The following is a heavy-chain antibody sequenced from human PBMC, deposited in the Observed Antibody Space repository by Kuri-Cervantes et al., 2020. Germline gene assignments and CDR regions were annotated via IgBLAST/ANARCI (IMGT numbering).Heavy chain of an antibody. Sequence: SETLSLTCAVYGGSFSSHHWNWIWQPPGKGLEWIGEIDHRGSTNYNPSLKSRVTISVDTSKNQFSLNLSSVTAADTAVYYCARGRLKLVVAAYRWFDPWGQGTLVTVSS. CDR3: ARGRLKLVVAAYRWFDP. CDR2: IDHRGST. D-gene: IGHD2-15*01. CDR1: GGSFSSHH. J-gene: IGHJ5*02. V-gene: IGHV4-34*01.